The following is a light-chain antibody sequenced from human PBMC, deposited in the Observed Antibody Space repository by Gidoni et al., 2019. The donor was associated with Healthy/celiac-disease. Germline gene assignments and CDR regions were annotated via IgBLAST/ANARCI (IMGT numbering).Light chain of an antibody. CDR3: NSLDSSGNHLV. CDR1: SLRSYY. CDR2: GKN. V-gene: IGLV3-19*01. Sequence: SSELTQDPAVSVALGQTVRITCQGDSLRSYYASWYQPKPGQAPVLVIYGKNNRPSVIPDRFSGSSSGNTASLTITGAQAEDEADYYCNSLDSSGNHLVFGGGTKLTVL. J-gene: IGLJ2*01.